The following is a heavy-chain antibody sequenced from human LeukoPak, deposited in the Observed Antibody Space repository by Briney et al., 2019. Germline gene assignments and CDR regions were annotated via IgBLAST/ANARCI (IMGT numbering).Heavy chain of an antibody. CDR2: ISSSGSTI. CDR3: ARVSSSWDYGMDV. CDR1: GFTFSSYE. V-gene: IGHV3-48*03. Sequence: GGSLRLSCAASGFTFSSYEMNWVRQAPGKGLEWVSYISSSGSTIYYADSVKGRFTISGDNAKNSLYLQMNSLRAEDTAVYYCARVSSSWDYGMDVWGQGTTVTVSS. D-gene: IGHD6-13*01. J-gene: IGHJ6*02.